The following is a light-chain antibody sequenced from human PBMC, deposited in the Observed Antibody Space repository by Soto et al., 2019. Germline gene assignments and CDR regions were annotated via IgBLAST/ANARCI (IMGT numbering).Light chain of an antibody. V-gene: IGLV3-21*02. CDR3: QVWDISSDHPV. J-gene: IGLJ1*01. CDR2: DDD. Sequence: SYELTQPPSVSVAPGQTARITCGGNDIARKTVHWYQQKPGQAPVLVVYDDDERPSGIPERFSGSNSGNTATLTISRVEAGDEADYYCQVWDISSDHPVFGTGTKLTVL. CDR1: DIARKT.